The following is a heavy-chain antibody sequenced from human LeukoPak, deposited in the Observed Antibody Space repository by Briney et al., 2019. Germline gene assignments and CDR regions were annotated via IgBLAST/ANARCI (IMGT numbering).Heavy chain of an antibody. CDR1: GGSISSYY. Sequence: SETLSLTCTVSGGSISSYYWSWIRQPPGKGLEWIGYIYYSRSTNYNPSLKSRVTISVDTSKNQFSLKLSSVTAADTAVYYCARAVANWVYYFDYWGQGTLVTVSS. V-gene: IGHV4-59*01. J-gene: IGHJ4*02. D-gene: IGHD7-27*01. CDR3: ARAVANWVYYFDY. CDR2: IYYSRST.